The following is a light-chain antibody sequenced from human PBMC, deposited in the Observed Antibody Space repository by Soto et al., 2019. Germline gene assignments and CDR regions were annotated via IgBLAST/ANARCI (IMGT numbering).Light chain of an antibody. CDR2: AAS. CDR3: QQYNSAPHP. V-gene: IGKV1-27*01. J-gene: IGKJ1*01. Sequence: DIQMTQSPSSLSASVGDRGTITCRASQGISNYLAWYQQKPGKVPKLLIYAASTWESGVPSRFSGSGSGTDVTVTISSLQAEDVSKYSCQQYNSAPHPFGQGNKVEI. CDR1: QGISNY.